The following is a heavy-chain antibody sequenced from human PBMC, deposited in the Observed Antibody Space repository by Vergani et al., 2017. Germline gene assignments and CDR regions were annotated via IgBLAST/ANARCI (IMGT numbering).Heavy chain of an antibody. Sequence: QVQLVESGGGLVKPGGSLRLSCAASGFTFSDCYMSWIRQAPGKGLEWVSYISSSGSTIYYADSVKGRFTISRDIAKNTLYLQVRSLRLEDTGVYHCVRDRGLCAGGRCYTEAWDYWGQGTPVTVSS. CDR2: ISSSGSTI. J-gene: IGHJ4*02. CDR3: VRDRGLCAGGRCYTEAWDY. D-gene: IGHD2-2*02. V-gene: IGHV3-11*01. CDR1: GFTFSDCY.